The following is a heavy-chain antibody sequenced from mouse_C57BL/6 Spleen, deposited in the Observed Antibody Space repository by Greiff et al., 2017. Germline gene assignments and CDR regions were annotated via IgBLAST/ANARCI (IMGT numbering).Heavy chain of an antibody. D-gene: IGHD2-4*01. Sequence: QVQLQQSGPELVKPGASVKISCKASGYAFSSSWMNWVKQRPGKGLEWIGRIYPGDGDTNYNGKFKGKATLTADKSSSTAYMQLSSLTSEDSAVYFCARYDYDRGFDYWGQGTTLTVSS. V-gene: IGHV1-82*01. J-gene: IGHJ2*01. CDR2: IYPGDGDT. CDR1: GYAFSSSW. CDR3: ARYDYDRGFDY.